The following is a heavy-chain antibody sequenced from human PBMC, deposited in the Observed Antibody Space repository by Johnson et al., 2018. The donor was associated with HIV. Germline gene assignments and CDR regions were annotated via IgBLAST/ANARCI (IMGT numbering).Heavy chain of an antibody. CDR1: VFTFSSYD. J-gene: IGHJ3*02. CDR3: AKDRSGSAGAFDI. CDR2: IGTTGDT. V-gene: IGHV3-13*01. Sequence: VQLVESGGGVVQPGGSLRLSCAASVFTFSSYDMYWVRQTTGKGLEWVSGIGTTGDTYYPGSVKGRFTISRDNSKNTLYLQMNSLRAEDTAVYYCAKDRSGSAGAFDIWGQGTMVTVSS. D-gene: IGHD1-26*01.